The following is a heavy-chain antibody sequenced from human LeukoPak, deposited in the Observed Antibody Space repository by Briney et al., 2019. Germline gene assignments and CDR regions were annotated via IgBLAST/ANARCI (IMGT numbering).Heavy chain of an antibody. CDR2: IYYSGST. CDR3: ARGTFWSGYYYYYYGMDV. Sequence: SETLSLTCAVYGGSFSGYYWSWIRQPPGKGLEWIGYIYYSGSTNYNPSLKSRVTISVDTSKNQFSLKLSSVTAADTAVYYCARGTFWSGYYYYYYGMDVWGQGTTVTVSS. V-gene: IGHV4-59*01. J-gene: IGHJ6*02. D-gene: IGHD3-3*01. CDR1: GGSFSGYY.